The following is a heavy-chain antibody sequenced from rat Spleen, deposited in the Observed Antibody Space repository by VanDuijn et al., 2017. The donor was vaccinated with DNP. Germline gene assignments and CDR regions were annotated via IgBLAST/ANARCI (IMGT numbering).Heavy chain of an antibody. J-gene: IGHJ4*01. D-gene: IGHD1-1*01. CDR2: IQSGGST. CDR1: GFSLTSYH. Sequence: QVQLKESGPGLVQPSQTLSLTCTVSGFSLTSYHVHWVRQPPGKGLEWMGRIQSGGSTDYNSALKSRLSISRDTSNSQVFLKMNSVQTEDAAMYFCARGITTVPRAMDAWGQGTSVTVSS. CDR3: ARGITTVPRAMDA. V-gene: IGHV2-27*01.